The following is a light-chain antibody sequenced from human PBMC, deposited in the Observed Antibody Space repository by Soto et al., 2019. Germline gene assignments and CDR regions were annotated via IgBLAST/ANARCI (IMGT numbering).Light chain of an antibody. CDR3: CSYTSSATWV. CDR1: SSDVGSYDC. J-gene: IGLJ3*02. Sequence: QSALIQPPSVSGSPGQSVTISCTGTSSDVGSYDCVSWYQQHPGTVPKPMIYNVNTRPSGVPDRFSGSKSGNTASMTISGLQAEDEADYWCCSYTSSATWVFGGGTKLTVL. V-gene: IGLV2-18*02. CDR2: NVN.